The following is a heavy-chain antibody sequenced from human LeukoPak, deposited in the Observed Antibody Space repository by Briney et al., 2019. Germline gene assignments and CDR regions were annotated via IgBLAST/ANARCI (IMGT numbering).Heavy chain of an antibody. CDR3: ARVSVWGYYFDY. D-gene: IGHD3-16*01. J-gene: IGHJ4*02. V-gene: IGHV1-3*01. CDR2: INAGNGNT. Sequence: ASVKVSCKASGYTFTSYAMHWVRQAPGQRLEWMGWINAGNGNTEYSQKFQGRVTITRDTSASTAYMELSSLRSEDTAVYYCARVSVWGYYFDYWGQGTLVTVSS. CDR1: GYTFTSYA.